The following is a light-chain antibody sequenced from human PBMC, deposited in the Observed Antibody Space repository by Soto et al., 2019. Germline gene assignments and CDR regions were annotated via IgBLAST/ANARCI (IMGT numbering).Light chain of an antibody. CDR2: ASS. CDR1: QTSGSNF. J-gene: IGKJ5*01. Sequence: EIVLTQSPGTLSLSPGERATLSCKTSQTSGSNFLAWYQHKPGQAPRLLIYASSNRATGIPDRFSGSASGPYITLSITRQEPEYFAVYYCQRYVISPPFGQGTRLEIK. CDR3: QRYVISPP. V-gene: IGKV3-20*01.